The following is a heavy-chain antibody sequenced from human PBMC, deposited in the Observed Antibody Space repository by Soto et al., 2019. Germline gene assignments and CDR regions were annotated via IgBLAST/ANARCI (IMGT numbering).Heavy chain of an antibody. CDR1: GFTFSSYS. Sequence: EVQLVESGGGLVQPGGSLRLSCAASGFTFSSYSMNWVRQAPGKGLEWVSYISSSSSTIYYADSVKGRFTISRDNAKNTLNLQRNSMSDEETAVYYCARDSISSGWYPRQWFDSWGRGTLVTV. V-gene: IGHV3-48*02. CDR3: ARDSISSGWYPRQWFDS. J-gene: IGHJ5*02. CDR2: ISSSSSTI. D-gene: IGHD6-19*01.